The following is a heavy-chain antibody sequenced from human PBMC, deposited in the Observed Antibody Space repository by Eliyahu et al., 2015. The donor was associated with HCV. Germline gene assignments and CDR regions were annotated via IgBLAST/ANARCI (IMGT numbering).Heavy chain of an antibody. D-gene: IGHD3-22*01. CDR2: ISGSGGST. Sequence: EVQLLESGGGLVQPGGSLRLSCAASGFTFSSYAMSWVRQAPGKGLEWVSAISGSGGSTYYADSVKGRFTISRDNSKNTLYLQMNSLRAEDTAVYYCAKKFRYYDSSGYYYAASYYFDYWGQGTLVTVSS. CDR1: GFTFSSYA. J-gene: IGHJ4*02. V-gene: IGHV3-23*01. CDR3: AKKFRYYDSSGYYYAASYYFDY.